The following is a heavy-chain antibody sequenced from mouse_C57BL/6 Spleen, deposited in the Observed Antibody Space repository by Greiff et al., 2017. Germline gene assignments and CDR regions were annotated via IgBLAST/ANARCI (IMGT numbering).Heavy chain of an antibody. Sequence: QVQLKESGPELVKPGASVKISCKASGYAFSSSWMNWVKQRPGKGLEWIGRIYPGDGDTNYNGKFKGKATLTADKSSSTAYMQLSSLTSEDSAVYYCARRSSSPWFAYWGQGTLVTVSA. V-gene: IGHV1-82*01. D-gene: IGHD1-1*01. CDR2: IYPGDGDT. CDR1: GYAFSSSW. J-gene: IGHJ3*01. CDR3: ARRSSSPWFAY.